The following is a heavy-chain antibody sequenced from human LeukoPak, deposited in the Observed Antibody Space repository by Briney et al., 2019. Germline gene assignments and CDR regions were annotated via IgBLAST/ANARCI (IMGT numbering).Heavy chain of an antibody. J-gene: IGHJ4*02. CDR1: GFTFSSYS. D-gene: IGHD3-10*01. V-gene: IGHV3-48*01. CDR3: AKDAVRGVITIGALD. CDR2: IGSSSSTI. Sequence: HPGGSPRLSCAASGFTFSSYSMNWVRQAPGKGLEWVAYIGSSSSTIFYADSVKGRFTISRDNAKNSLYLQMNSLRAEDTAVYYCAKDAVRGVITIGALDWGQGTLVTVSS.